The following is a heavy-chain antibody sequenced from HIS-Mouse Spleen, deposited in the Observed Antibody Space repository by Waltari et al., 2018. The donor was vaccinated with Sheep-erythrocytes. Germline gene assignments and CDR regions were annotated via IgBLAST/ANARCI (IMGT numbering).Heavy chain of an antibody. CDR3: ARVASGATFDY. CDR1: GFTFSSYS. Sequence: EVQLVESGGCLVKPGGSLRLSCAASGFTFSSYSMNWVRQAPGKGVGGVSSISSSSSYIYYADSVKGRFTISRDNAKNSLYLQMNSLRAEDTAVYYCARVASGATFDYWGQGTLVTVSS. D-gene: IGHD1-26*01. J-gene: IGHJ4*02. CDR2: ISSSSSYI. V-gene: IGHV3-21*01.